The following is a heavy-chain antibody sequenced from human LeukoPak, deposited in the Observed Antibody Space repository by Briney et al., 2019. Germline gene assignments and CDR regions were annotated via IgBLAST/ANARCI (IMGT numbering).Heavy chain of an antibody. CDR3: AKGWYSSGWSIRSAYYYYGTDV. CDR2: ISYDGSNK. J-gene: IGHJ6*02. CDR1: GFTFSSYG. V-gene: IGHV3-30*18. Sequence: GGSLRLSCAASGFTFSSYGMHWVRQAPGKGLEWVAVISYDGSNKYYADSVKGRFTISRDNSKNTLYLQMNSLRAEDTAVYYCAKGWYSSGWSIRSAYYYYGTDVWGQGTTVTVSS. D-gene: IGHD6-19*01.